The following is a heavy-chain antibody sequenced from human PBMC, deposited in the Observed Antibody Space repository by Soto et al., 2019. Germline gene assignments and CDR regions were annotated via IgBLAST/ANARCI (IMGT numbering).Heavy chain of an antibody. V-gene: IGHV3-33*01. J-gene: IGHJ6*02. CDR3: ARVTPGNNLYYFSGLDV. Sequence: QVQMVESGGGVVQPGRSLRLSCAASGFSFENYGMHWVRQAPGRGLEWVAIIWYDGSLQYYAAAVKGRFTISRDNSKNTLYLQMNSLRPEDTGLYYCARVTPGNNLYYFSGLDVWGQGTSVTVSS. CDR1: GFSFENYG. CDR2: IWYDGSLQ. D-gene: IGHD1-1*01.